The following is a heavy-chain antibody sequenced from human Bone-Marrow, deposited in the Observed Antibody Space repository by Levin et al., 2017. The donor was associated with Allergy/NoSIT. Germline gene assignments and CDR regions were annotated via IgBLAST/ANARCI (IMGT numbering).Heavy chain of an antibody. D-gene: IGHD6-13*01. V-gene: IGHV1-69*01. CDR1: GDTFSDYP. CDR2: IVPVFHRP. CDR3: ARDGRAAAYYFDS. J-gene: IGHJ4*02. Sequence: PGESLKISCKASGDTFSDYPINWVRQAPGQGLEWMGVIVPVFHRPTYAQNFQARVTITADESTSTVYMDMTSLRSEDTAVYYCARDGRAAAYYFDSWGQGTVVTVSS.